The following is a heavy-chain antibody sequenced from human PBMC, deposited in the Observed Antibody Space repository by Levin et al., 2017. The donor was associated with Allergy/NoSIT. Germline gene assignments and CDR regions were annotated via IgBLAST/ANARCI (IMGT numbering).Heavy chain of an antibody. D-gene: IGHD2-15*01. J-gene: IGHJ6*02. CDR2: IRTKAYGGTT. V-gene: IGHV3-49*04. CDR3: TRDGYCSGGTCSNSYVYGTDV. Sequence: GESLKISCTASGFTFGDYVMSWVRQAPGKGLEWVGFIRTKAYGGTTEYAASVKGRFTISRDDSKSIAYLQMNSLKTEDTAVYYCTRDGYCSGGTCSNSYVYGTDVWGQGTTVTVSS. CDR1: GFTFGDYV.